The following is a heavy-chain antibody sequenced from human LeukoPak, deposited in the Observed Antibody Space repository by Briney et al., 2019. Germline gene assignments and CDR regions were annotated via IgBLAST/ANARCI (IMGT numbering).Heavy chain of an antibody. V-gene: IGHV1-46*01. CDR3: AREIDYGGDY. J-gene: IGHJ4*02. Sequence: ASVKVSCKASGYTFSSYGISWVRQAPGQGLEWMGIINPSGGSTSYAQKFQGRVTMTRDTSTSTVYMELSSLRSEDTAVYYCAREIDYGGDYWGQGTLVTVSS. CDR1: GYTFSSYG. CDR2: INPSGGST. D-gene: IGHD4-23*01.